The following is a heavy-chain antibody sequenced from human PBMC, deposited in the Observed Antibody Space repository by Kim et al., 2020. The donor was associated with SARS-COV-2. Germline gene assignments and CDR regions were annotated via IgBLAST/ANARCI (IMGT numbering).Heavy chain of an antibody. V-gene: IGHV3-30*04. D-gene: IGHD6-19*01. CDR3: ASRIAVGAFDI. CDR1: GFTFSSYA. CDR2: ISYDGSNK. J-gene: IGHJ3*02. Sequence: GGSLRLSCAASGFTFSSYAMHWVRQAPGKGLEWVAVISYDGSNKYYADSVKGRFTISRDNSKNTLYLQMNSLRAEDTAVYYCASRIAVGAFDIWGQGQWS.